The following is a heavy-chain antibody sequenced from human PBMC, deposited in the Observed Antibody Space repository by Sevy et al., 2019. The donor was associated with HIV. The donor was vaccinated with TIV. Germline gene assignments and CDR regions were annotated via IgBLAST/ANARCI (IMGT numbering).Heavy chain of an antibody. V-gene: IGHV4-59*13. CDR2: IYYSGST. J-gene: IGHJ4*02. CDR1: GGSISSYY. CDR3: ARVKRGYSVFDY. D-gene: IGHD5-18*01. Sequence: SENLSLTCTVSGGSISSYYWSWIRQPPGKGLEWIGYIYYSGSTNYNPSLKSRVTISVDTSKNQFSLKLSSVTAADTAVYYCARVKRGYSVFDYWGQGTLVTVSS.